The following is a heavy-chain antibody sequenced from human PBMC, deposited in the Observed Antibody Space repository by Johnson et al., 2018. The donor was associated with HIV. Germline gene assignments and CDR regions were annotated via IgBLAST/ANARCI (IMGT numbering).Heavy chain of an antibody. V-gene: IGHV3-11*04. CDR3: AKDWDRSGWYQGSAFDI. Sequence: QVQLVESGGGLVKPGESLRLSCAASGFTFNDYYISWIRQAPGKGLECVSYISSSGSNKYYVDSVTGRFTTPRDNSKNTLYLQMNSLRAEDTAVYYCAKDWDRSGWYQGSAFDIWGQGTMVTVSS. D-gene: IGHD6-19*01. J-gene: IGHJ3*02. CDR1: GFTFNDYY. CDR2: ISSSGSNK.